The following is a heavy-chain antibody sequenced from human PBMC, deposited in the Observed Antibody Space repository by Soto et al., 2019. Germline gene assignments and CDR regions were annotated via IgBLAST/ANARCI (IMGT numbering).Heavy chain of an antibody. CDR3: ARDFFDYGGNSDYYYGMDV. J-gene: IGHJ6*02. Sequence: PGGSLRLACAASGFTFSSYGMHRVRQAPGKGLEWVAVIWYDGSNKYYADSVKGRFTISRDNSKNTLYLQMNSLRAEDTAVYYCARDFFDYGGNSDYYYGMDVWGQGTTVTVSS. V-gene: IGHV3-33*01. D-gene: IGHD4-17*01. CDR2: IWYDGSNK. CDR1: GFTFSSYG.